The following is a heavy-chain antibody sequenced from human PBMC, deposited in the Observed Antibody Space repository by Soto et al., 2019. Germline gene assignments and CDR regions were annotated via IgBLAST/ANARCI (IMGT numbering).Heavy chain of an antibody. D-gene: IGHD2-8*01. CDR2: INPSGGST. CDR3: ARDLPLYCTNGVCYGRPGTYYYYGMDV. V-gene: IGHV1-46*01. J-gene: IGHJ6*02. CDR1: GYTFTSYY. Sequence: GASVKVSCKASGYTFTSYYMHWVRQAPGQGLEWMGIINPSGGSTSYAQKFQGRVTMTRDTSTSTVYMELSSLRSEDTAVYYCARDLPLYCTNGVCYGRPGTYYYYGMDVWGQGTTVTVSS.